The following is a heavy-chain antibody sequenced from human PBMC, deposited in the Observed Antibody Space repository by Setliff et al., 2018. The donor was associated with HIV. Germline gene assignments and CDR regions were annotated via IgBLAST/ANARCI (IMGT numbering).Heavy chain of an antibody. J-gene: IGHJ3*01. V-gene: IGHV1-8*01. CDR3: ARGGGVRTLITGALDV. Sequence: ASVKVSCKASGYSFTKYEINWVRQAPGQGPEWLGWVSPSIGNSDFAQKFKGRISLTTDTSIRTAYMELRRLKSDDTAVYFCARGGGVRTLITGALDVWGQGSLVTVSS. CDR2: VSPSIGNS. CDR1: GYSFTKYE. D-gene: IGHD3-16*01.